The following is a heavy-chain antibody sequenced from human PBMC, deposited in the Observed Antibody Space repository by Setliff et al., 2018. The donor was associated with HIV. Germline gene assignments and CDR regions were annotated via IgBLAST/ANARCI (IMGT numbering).Heavy chain of an antibody. CDR2: IHHTGYM. V-gene: IGHV4-34*01. CDR1: GGPFSDHY. J-gene: IGHJ4*02. Sequence: SETLSLTCAVHGGPFSDHYWNWIRQPPGKGLEWIAEIHHTGYMNYNPSLKSRVTISRDTSTNQFSLEVSSVTAADTAIYYCAAFFVTPLTTQDFWGQGTLVTVSS. D-gene: IGHD4-17*01. CDR3: AAFFVTPLTTQDF.